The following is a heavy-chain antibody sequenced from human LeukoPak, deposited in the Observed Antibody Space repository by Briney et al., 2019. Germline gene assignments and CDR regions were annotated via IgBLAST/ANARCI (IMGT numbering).Heavy chain of an antibody. CDR3: ARDRGSGWYVN. D-gene: IGHD6-19*01. CDR1: GGSISSGGYY. CDR2: IYCSGST. Sequence: SQILSLTCTVSGGSISSGGYYWSWIRQHPGKGLEWIGYIYCSGSTYYNPSLKSRVTISVDTSKNQFSLKLSSVTAADTAVYYCARDRGSGWYVNWGQGTLVTAPS. V-gene: IGHV4-31*03. J-gene: IGHJ4*02.